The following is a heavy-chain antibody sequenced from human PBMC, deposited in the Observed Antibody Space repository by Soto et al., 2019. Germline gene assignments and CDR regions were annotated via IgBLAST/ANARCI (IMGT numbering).Heavy chain of an antibody. J-gene: IGHJ4*02. V-gene: IGHV3-48*03. D-gene: IGHD5-12*01. CDR1: GFTFSNYE. CDR2: ISSSGKTI. CDR3: ARGPEKYRGSDLGIDY. Sequence: GGSLRLSCAASGFTFSNYEMKWVRHAPGKGLEWVSYISSSGKTIYYADSVKGRFTISRDNAKNSLYLQMNSLRTEDTAVYYCARGPEKYRGSDLGIDYWGQGTLVTVSS.